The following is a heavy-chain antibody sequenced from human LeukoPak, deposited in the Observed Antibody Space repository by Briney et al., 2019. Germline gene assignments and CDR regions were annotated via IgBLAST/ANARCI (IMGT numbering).Heavy chain of an antibody. D-gene: IGHD4-17*01. J-gene: IGHJ4*02. CDR1: GYTFTSYG. V-gene: IGHV1-18*01. CDR3: ARGLDYGDYDY. Sequence: AASVKVSCKASGYTFTSYGISWVRQAPGQGLEWMGWISAYNGNTNYAQKLQGRVAMTRDTSTSTVYMELSSLRSEDTAVYYCARGLDYGDYDYWGQGTLVTVSS. CDR2: ISAYNGNT.